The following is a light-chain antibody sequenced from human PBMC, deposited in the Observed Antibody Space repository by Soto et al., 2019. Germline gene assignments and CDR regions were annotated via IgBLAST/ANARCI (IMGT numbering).Light chain of an antibody. Sequence: EIVMTQSPATLSVSPGERATLSCRASQNIRSNLAWYQQIPGQAPRLLIHGASTRATGIPARFSGSGSGTEFTLTISGLQSEDYAVYYCRQYNNWPPWTFGQGTKVEI. V-gene: IGKV3-15*01. CDR3: RQYNNWPPWT. CDR1: QNIRSN. J-gene: IGKJ1*01. CDR2: GAS.